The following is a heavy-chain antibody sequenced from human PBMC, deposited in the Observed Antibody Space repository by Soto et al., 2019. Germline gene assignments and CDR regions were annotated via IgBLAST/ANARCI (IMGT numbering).Heavy chain of an antibody. CDR2: IRRKANSYAT. V-gene: IGHV3-73*02. Sequence: EVQLVESGGGLVQPGGSLKLSCAASGFTFSGSAMHWVRQASGKGLEWVGRIRRKANSYATAYAASVKGRFTISRDDSKNTAYLQMNSLKTEDTAVYYCTRPPSGRYCSSTSCYVPVDWGQGTLVTVSS. CDR1: GFTFSGSA. D-gene: IGHD2-2*01. J-gene: IGHJ4*02. CDR3: TRPPSGRYCSSTSCYVPVD.